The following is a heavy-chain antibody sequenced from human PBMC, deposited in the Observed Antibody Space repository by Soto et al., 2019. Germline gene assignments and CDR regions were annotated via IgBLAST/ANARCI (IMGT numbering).Heavy chain of an antibody. Sequence: GASVKVSCKASGYTFTGYYMHWVRQAPGQGLEWMGWINPNSGGTNYAQKFQGWVTMTRDTSISTAYMELSRLRSDDTAVYYCARSARPYNWNYAAGYWGQGTLVTVSS. CDR2: INPNSGGT. D-gene: IGHD1-7*01. CDR3: ARSARPYNWNYAAGY. V-gene: IGHV1-2*04. CDR1: GYTFTGYY. J-gene: IGHJ4*02.